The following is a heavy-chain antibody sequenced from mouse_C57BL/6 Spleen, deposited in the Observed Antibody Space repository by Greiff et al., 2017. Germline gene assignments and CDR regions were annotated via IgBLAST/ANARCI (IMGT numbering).Heavy chain of an antibody. D-gene: IGHD4-1*01. V-gene: IGHV1-81*01. CDR1: GYTFTSYG. CDR3: ARRDLTGLYWYFDV. Sequence: QVQLQQSGAELARPGASVKLSCKASGYTFTSYGISWVKQRTGQGLEWIGEIYPRSGNTYYNEKFKGKATLTADKSSSTAYMELRSLTSEDSAVXFCARRDLTGLYWYFDVWGTGTTVTVSS. CDR2: IYPRSGNT. J-gene: IGHJ1*03.